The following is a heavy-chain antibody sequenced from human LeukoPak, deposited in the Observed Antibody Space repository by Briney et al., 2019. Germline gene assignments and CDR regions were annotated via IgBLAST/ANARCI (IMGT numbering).Heavy chain of an antibody. V-gene: IGHV1-3*01. D-gene: IGHD2-21*02. J-gene: IGHJ4*02. CDR2: INAGIGET. CDR1: GYTFTSYS. Sequence: ASVKVSCKASGYTFTSYSKYTIHWVRQAPGQRREWMGWINAGIGETRYSQKFQGRVTFTGDTSANTVYMELNSLISEDTAVYYCGRASATSDGAGVYWGKGTLVTVSS. CDR3: GRASATSDGAGVY.